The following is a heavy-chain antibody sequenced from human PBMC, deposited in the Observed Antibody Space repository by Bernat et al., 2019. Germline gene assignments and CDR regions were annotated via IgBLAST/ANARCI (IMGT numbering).Heavy chain of an antibody. J-gene: IGHJ3*02. V-gene: IGHV1-18*04. CDR1: GYTFASYG. D-gene: IGHD3-16*01. Sequence: QVQLVQSGAEVKKPGASVKVSCKASGYTFASYGISWVRQAPGQGLEWMGWISTYNGNTNYGQKLQGRVTMTTDTSTSTAYMELRSLRSEDTAVYYCARHLRGDSANAFDIWGQGTMVTVSS. CDR3: ARHLRGDSANAFDI. CDR2: ISTYNGNT.